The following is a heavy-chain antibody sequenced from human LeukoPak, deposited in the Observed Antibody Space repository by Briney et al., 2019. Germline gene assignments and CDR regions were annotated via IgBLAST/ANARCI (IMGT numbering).Heavy chain of an antibody. J-gene: IGHJ1*01. D-gene: IGHD4-11*01. CDR2: ISSGSNYI. CDR3: ATYSTRNAREFQS. CDR1: KFPFRTYT. Sequence: GGSLRLSCAASKFPFRTYTMNWVRQAPGKGLEWVSYISSGSNYIYYADSVKGRFTVSRDNAMNSLYLQMYSLRAEDTAVYYCATYSTRNAREFQSWGQGTLVTVSS. V-gene: IGHV3-21*01.